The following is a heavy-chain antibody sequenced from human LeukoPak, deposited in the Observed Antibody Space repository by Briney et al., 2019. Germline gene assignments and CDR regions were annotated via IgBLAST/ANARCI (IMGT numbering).Heavy chain of an antibody. D-gene: IGHD3-10*01. V-gene: IGHV3-30*18. CDR2: ISSDGSNK. Sequence: GRSLRLSCAASGFTFSSYGMHWVRQAPGKGLEWVAVISSDGSNKYYADSVKGRFTISRDNSKNTLYLQMSGLRAEDTAIYYCANGFTWFVAWGQGTLVTVSS. CDR3: ANGFTWFVA. CDR1: GFTFSSYG. J-gene: IGHJ5*02.